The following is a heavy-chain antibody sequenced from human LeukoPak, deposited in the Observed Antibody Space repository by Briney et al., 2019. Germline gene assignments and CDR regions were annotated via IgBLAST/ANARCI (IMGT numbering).Heavy chain of an antibody. CDR3: ARRGSYSLFDY. J-gene: IGHJ4*02. CDR1: GFTFSSYW. Sequence: PGGSLRLSCEASGFTFSSYWMSWVRQAPGKGLEWVANMKQDGSEIYYVGSVRGRFTISRDNAKNSLYLQMNSLRAEDTAVYYCARRGSYSLFDYWGPGTLATVSS. D-gene: IGHD1-26*01. CDR2: MKQDGSEI. V-gene: IGHV3-7*01.